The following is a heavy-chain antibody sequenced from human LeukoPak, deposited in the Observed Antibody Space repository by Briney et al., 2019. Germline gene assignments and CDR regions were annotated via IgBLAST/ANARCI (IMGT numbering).Heavy chain of an antibody. Sequence: SQTLSLTCTVSGGSISSGGYYWSWIRQHPGKGLEWIGYIYYSGSTYYNPSLKSRVTISVDTSKNQFSLKLSSVTAADTAVYYCASTPRVPAAFFDYWGQGTLVTVSS. J-gene: IGHJ4*02. CDR3: ASTPRVPAAFFDY. CDR2: IYYSGST. CDR1: GGSISSGGYY. V-gene: IGHV4-31*03. D-gene: IGHD2-2*01.